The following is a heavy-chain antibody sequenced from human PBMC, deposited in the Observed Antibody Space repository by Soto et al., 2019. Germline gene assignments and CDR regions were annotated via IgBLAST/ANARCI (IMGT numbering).Heavy chain of an antibody. D-gene: IGHD6-13*01. V-gene: IGHV3-23*01. Sequence: PGGSLRLSCAASGFTFSSYAMSWVRQAPGKGLEWVSGISGSGGSTYYADSVKGRFTISRDNSKNTLYLQMNSLRAEDTAIYYCATLPYSSTWYVFYWGQETLVTVSS. CDR2: ISGSGGST. CDR3: ATLPYSSTWYVFY. CDR1: GFTFSSYA. J-gene: IGHJ4*02.